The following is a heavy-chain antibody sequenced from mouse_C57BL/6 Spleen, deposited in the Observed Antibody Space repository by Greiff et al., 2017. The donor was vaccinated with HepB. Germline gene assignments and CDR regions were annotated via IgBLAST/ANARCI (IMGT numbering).Heavy chain of an antibody. CDR3: ARDYYDYDGGTY. J-gene: IGHJ3*01. CDR1: GFTFSSYA. CDR2: ISDGGSYT. D-gene: IGHD2-4*01. V-gene: IGHV5-4*01. Sequence: EVKLVESGGGLVKPGGSLKLSCAASGFTFSSYAMSWVRQTPEKRLEWVATISDGGSYTYYPDNVKGRFTISRDNAKNNLYLQMSHLKSEDTAMYYCARDYYDYDGGTYWGQGTLVTVSA.